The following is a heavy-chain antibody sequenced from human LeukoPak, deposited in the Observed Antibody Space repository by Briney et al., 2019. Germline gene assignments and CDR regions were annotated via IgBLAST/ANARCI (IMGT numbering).Heavy chain of an antibody. V-gene: IGHV4-59*02. CDR3: ATTRGYSTNEAFDI. Sequence: PSETLSLTCSVSGASVTSYYWNWIRQSPGKGLEWIGYMYHTGTSDYNPSLQSRFTISLDTPNNKVSLTLSSVTAADTAVYYCATTRGYSTNEAFDIWGQGTRVTVSS. CDR1: GASVTSYY. D-gene: IGHD5-18*01. J-gene: IGHJ3*02. CDR2: MYHTGTS.